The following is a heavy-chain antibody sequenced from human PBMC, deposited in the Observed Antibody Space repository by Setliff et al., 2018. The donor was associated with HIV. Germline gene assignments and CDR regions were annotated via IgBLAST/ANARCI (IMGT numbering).Heavy chain of an antibody. Sequence: GGSLRLSCAASGFIFSRYGMHWVRQAPGKGLDWVAFIRYDGSYAYYADSVKGRFSVSRDNSNKTLYLQMNSLRADDTAVYYCATARPRHLVSTNPSYYFDYWGQGTLVT. D-gene: IGHD2-8*02. CDR1: GFIFSRYG. J-gene: IGHJ4*02. CDR2: IRYDGSYA. CDR3: ATARPRHLVSTNPSYYFDY. V-gene: IGHV3-30*02.